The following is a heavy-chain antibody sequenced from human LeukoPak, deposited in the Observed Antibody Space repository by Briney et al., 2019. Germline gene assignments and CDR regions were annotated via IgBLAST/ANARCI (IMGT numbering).Heavy chain of an antibody. CDR3: AEGDVVVVAATPSWFDP. CDR2: ISGSGGST. Sequence: PGGSLRLSCAASGFTFSSYAMSWVRQAPGKGLEWVSAISGSGGSTYYADSVKGRFTISRDNSKNTLYLQMNSLRAEDTAVYYCAEGDVVVVAATPSWFDPWGQGTLVTVSS. V-gene: IGHV3-23*01. CDR1: GFTFSSYA. D-gene: IGHD2-15*01. J-gene: IGHJ5*02.